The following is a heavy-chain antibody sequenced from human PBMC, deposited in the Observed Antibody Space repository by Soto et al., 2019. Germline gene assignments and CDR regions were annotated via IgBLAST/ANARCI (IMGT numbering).Heavy chain of an antibody. D-gene: IGHD1-26*01. CDR2: TYYRSKWYN. CDR1: VDIVSSNTAA. Sequence: SQTLSLTCAISVDIVSSNTAAWNCIRQSPSRGLEWLGRTYYRSKWYNDYAVSVKSRITINPDTSKNQFSLHLNSVTPEDTALYYCVRDVGFDFDYWGLGTLVTVSS. V-gene: IGHV6-1*01. J-gene: IGHJ4*02. CDR3: VRDVGFDFDY.